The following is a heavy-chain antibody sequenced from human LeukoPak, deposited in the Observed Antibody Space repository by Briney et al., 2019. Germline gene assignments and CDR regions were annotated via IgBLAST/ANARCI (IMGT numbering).Heavy chain of an antibody. J-gene: IGHJ4*02. V-gene: IGHV1-46*01. CDR3: AREIHEAEEGGATFDY. CDR2: INPSGGST. D-gene: IGHD1-26*01. Sequence: GASVKVSCKASGYTFTSYYMHWVRQAPGQGLEWMGIINPSGGSTSYAQKFQGRVTMTRDMSTSTVYMELSSLRSEDTAVYYCAREIHEAEEGGATFDYWGQGTLVAVSS. CDR1: GYTFTSYY.